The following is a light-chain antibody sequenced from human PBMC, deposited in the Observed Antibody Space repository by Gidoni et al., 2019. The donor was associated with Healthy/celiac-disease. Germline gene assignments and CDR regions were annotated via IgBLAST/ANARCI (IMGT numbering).Light chain of an antibody. CDR3: MQALQTPYT. CDR1: QSLLHSNGYNS. J-gene: IGKJ2*01. V-gene: IGKV2-28*01. Sequence: DIVMTQSPLSLPVTPGEPASISCRSSQSLLHSNGYNSLDWYLQKPGQSPQFLIYLGSNRASGVPDRFSGSGSGTDFTLKINRVEAEDVGVYYCMQALQTPYTFGQGTKLEIK. CDR2: LGS.